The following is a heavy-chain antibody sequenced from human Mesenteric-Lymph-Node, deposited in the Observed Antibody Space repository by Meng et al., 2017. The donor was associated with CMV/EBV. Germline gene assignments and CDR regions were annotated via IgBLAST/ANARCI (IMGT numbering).Heavy chain of an antibody. CDR1: GGSISSYY. CDR3: ARDRGYSYGYRGRFDP. Sequence: SETLSLTCTVSGGSISSYYWSWLRQPPGKGLEWIAYIYYSGSINDNPSLKSRVTISVDTSKNQFSLKLNSVTAADTAVYYCARDRGYSYGYRGRFDPWGQGTLVTVSS. CDR2: IYYSGSI. J-gene: IGHJ5*02. V-gene: IGHV4-59*01. D-gene: IGHD5-18*01.